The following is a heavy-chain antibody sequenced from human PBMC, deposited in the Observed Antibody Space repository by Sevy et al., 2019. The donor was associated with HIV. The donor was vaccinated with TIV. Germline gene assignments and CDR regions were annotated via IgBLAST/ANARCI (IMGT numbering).Heavy chain of an antibody. D-gene: IGHD4-17*01. CDR2: ISSGTTYT. J-gene: IGHJ4*02. Sequence: GGCLRLSCAASGFTFSDYYMSWIRQAPGKGLEWLSFISSGTTYTNYADSVRGRFTISRDNSKNSLFLQMNSLRGDDTAPCYCARDRRNYGGQYFDYWGQGTLVTVSS. V-gene: IGHV3-11*06. CDR3: ARDRRNYGGQYFDY. CDR1: GFTFSDYY.